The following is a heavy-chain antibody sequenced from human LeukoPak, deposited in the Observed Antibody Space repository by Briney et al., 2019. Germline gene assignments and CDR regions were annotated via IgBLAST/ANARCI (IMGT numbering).Heavy chain of an antibody. V-gene: IGHV1-24*01. J-gene: IGHJ3*02. D-gene: IGHD3-22*01. CDR3: ATGGPMIAVVITSRPFDI. Sequence: ASVKVSCKLSGYSLTELSIHWVRQAPGKGLEWMGGFDAEYQKTIYAERFQDRVTLTEDTSTDTAYMELSSLRSDDTAVYYCATGGPMIAVVITSRPFDIWGQGTMVTASS. CDR2: FDAEYQKT. CDR1: GYSLTELS.